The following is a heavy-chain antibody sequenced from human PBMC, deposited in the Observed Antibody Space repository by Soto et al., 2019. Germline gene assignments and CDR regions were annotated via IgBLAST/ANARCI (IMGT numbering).Heavy chain of an antibody. J-gene: IGHJ6*03. V-gene: IGHV6-1*01. CDR3: AGTTSHYWYYMDV. D-gene: IGHD1-7*01. Sequence: QVQLQESGPGLVKPSQTLSLTCAISGDSVSSNSAAWNWIRQSPSRGLEWLGRTYYRSRWYNDYAVSVRSRITVNPDTSKNQFSLQLSSVTPEDTAVYYCAGTTSHYWYYMDVWGKGTTVTVSS. CDR1: GDSVSSNSAA. CDR2: TYYRSRWYN.